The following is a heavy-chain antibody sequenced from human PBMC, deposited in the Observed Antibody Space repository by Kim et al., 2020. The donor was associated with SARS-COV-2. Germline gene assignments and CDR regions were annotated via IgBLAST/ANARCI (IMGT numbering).Heavy chain of an antibody. CDR2: ISGSGGRI. D-gene: IGHD1-1*01. J-gene: IGHJ4*02. Sequence: GGSLRLSCAASGFTFSSYAMSWVRQAPGKGLEWVSGISGSGGRIYYTDSVKGRFTISRDNSKNTLYLQVNSLRAEDTAVYYCAKDGEFSGNWNLDYWGQGTLVTVSS. CDR3: AKDGEFSGNWNLDY. V-gene: IGHV3-23*01. CDR1: GFTFSSYA.